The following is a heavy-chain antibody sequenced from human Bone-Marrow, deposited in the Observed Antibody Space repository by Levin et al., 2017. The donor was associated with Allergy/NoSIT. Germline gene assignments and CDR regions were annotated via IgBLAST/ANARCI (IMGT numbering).Heavy chain of an antibody. Sequence: PGGSLRLSCTASGLTFSDNWMHWVRQIPGKGLMWLSRIDSDGTTTSYADTVRGRFTISRDNAKNTVYLQMDSLRAEDTAVYYCISGYYYSGVDFWGQGTLVTVSS. CDR2: IDSDGTTT. V-gene: IGHV3-74*03. D-gene: IGHD3-22*01. J-gene: IGHJ4*02. CDR3: ISGYYYSGVDF. CDR1: GLTFSDNW.